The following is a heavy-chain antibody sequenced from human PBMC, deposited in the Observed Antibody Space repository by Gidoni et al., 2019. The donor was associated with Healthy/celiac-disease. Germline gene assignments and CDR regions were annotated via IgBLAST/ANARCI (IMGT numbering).Heavy chain of an antibody. CDR2: IWYDGSNK. D-gene: IGHD3-22*01. V-gene: IGHV3-33*01. CDR1: GFTFSSYG. CDR3: AREAKYYDSSGYYTDAFDI. Sequence: QVQLVESGGGVVQPGRSLRLSCAASGFTFSSYGMHWVRQAPGKGLEWVAVIWYDGSNKYYADSVKGRFTISRDNSKNTLYLQMNSLRAEDTAVYYCAREAKYYDSSGYYTDAFDIWGQGTMVTVSS. J-gene: IGHJ3*02.